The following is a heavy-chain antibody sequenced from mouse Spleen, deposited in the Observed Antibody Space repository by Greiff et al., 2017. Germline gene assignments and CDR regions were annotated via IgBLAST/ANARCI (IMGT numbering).Heavy chain of an antibody. D-gene: IGHD2-5*01. J-gene: IGHJ2*01. Sequence: QVQLQQSGPELVKPGASVKLSCKASGYTFTSYDINWVKQRPGQGLEWIGWIYPRDGSTKYNEKFKGKATLTVDTSSSTAYMELHSLTSEDSAVYFCARRNSNYVSYYFDYWGQGTTLTVSS. CDR1: GYTFTSYD. V-gene: IGHV1-85*01. CDR2: IYPRDGST. CDR3: ARRNSNYVSYYFDY.